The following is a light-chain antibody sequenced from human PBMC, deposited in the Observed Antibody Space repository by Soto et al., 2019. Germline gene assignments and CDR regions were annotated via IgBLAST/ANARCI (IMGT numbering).Light chain of an antibody. J-gene: IGKJ3*01. Sequence: EIVLTQSPGTLSLTPGERATLSCRGSQSVSSSYLAWYQPKPGQAPRLLIYGASNRATGIPDRFSGSGSGTDFTLTISRLEPEDFAVYYCQQHGSSLFTFGPGTKVDIK. CDR2: GAS. V-gene: IGKV3-20*01. CDR1: QSVSSSY. CDR3: QQHGSSLFT.